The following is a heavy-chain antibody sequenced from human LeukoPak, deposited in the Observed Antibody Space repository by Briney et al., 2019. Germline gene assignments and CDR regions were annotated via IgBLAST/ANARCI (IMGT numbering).Heavy chain of an antibody. J-gene: IGHJ4*02. Sequence: GGSLRLSCAASGFTFSTDWMSWVRQAPGQGLEWVANIKEDGSDKYYVDSVKGRFTISRDNAKNSLYLQMNSLRAEDTAVYYCARDTGYNTFDYWGQGTLVTVSS. V-gene: IGHV3-7*05. CDR3: ARDTGYNTFDY. D-gene: IGHD5-24*01. CDR2: IKEDGSDK. CDR1: GFTFSTDW.